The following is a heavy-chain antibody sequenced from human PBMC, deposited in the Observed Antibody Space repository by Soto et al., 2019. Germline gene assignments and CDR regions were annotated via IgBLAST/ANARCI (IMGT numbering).Heavy chain of an antibody. D-gene: IGHD6-6*01. J-gene: IGHJ4*02. CDR3: ARTPGGIAARRFTHADY. CDR1: ADSVSSNSAA. V-gene: IGHV6-1*01. Sequence: SQTLSLTCAISADSVSSNSAAWNWIRQSPSRGLEWLGRTYYRSKWYNDYAVSVKSRITINPDTSKNQFSLQLNSVTPEDTAVYYCARTPGGIAARRFTHADYWGQGTLVTVS. CDR2: TYYRSKWYN.